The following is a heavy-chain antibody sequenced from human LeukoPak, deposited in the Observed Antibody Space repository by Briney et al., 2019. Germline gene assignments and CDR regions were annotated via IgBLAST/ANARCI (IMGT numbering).Heavy chain of an antibody. CDR3: TREIRDSSGYYRFDY. CDR1: GFSVSDNY. V-gene: IGHV3-49*04. CDR2: IRSKAYGGTT. Sequence: PGGSLRLSCAASGFSVSDNYMIWVRQAPGKGLEWVGFIRSKAYGGTTKNAASVKGRFTISRDDSRSIAYLQMNSLKTEDTAVYYCTREIRDSSGYYRFDYWGQGTLVTVSS. D-gene: IGHD3-22*01. J-gene: IGHJ4*02.